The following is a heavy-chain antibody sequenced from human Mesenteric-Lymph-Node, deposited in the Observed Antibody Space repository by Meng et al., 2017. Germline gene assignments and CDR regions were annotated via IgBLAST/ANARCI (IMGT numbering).Heavy chain of an antibody. CDR2: INHSGST. J-gene: IGHJ3*02. D-gene: IGHD3-10*01. CDR1: GGSFSGYY. Sequence: SETLSLTCAVYGGSFSGYYWSWIRQPPGKGLEWIGEINHSGSTNYNPSLKSRVTISVDTSKNQFSLKLSSVTAADTAVYYCARALPTYYYGSGSYYVHSDAFDIWGQGTMVTVSS. V-gene: IGHV4-34*01. CDR3: ARALPTYYYGSGSYYVHSDAFDI.